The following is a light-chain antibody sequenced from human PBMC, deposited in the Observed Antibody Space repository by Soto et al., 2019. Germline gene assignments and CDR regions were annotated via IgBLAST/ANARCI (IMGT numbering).Light chain of an antibody. J-gene: IGKJ1*01. CDR3: QQYNSYSL. V-gene: IGKV1-5*03. CDR2: KAS. CDR1: QSISSW. Sequence: DIQMTQSPSTLSASVGDRVTITCRASQSISSWLAWYQQKPGKAPKLLIYKASSLESGVPSRFSGSGSGTEFTLTISSLKTDDFDTYYCQQYNSYSLFGQGTKVDIK.